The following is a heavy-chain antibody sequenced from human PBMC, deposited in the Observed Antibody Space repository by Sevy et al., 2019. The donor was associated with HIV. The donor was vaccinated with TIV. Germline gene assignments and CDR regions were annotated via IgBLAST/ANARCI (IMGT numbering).Heavy chain of an antibody. V-gene: IGHV3-73*01. CDR3: TRGYYDSTPDAFDI. J-gene: IGHJ3*02. D-gene: IGHD3-22*01. CDR2: IRSKANSYAT. Sequence: GGSLRLSCAASGFTFSGSAMHWVRQASGKGLEWVGRIRSKANSYATAYAASVKGRFTISRDDSTNTAYLQMNSLKTEDTAVYYCTRGYYDSTPDAFDIWGQGTMVTVSS. CDR1: GFTFSGSA.